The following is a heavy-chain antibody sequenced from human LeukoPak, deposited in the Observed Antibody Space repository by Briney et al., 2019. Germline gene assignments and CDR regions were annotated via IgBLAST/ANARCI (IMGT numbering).Heavy chain of an antibody. CDR3: ARGGGGELYGMDV. CDR2: IIPILGIA. V-gene: IGHV1-69*04. J-gene: IGHJ6*02. CDR1: GGTFSSYA. Sequence: ASVKVSCKASGGTFSSYAISWVRQAPGQGLEWMGRIIPILGIASYAQKFQGRVTITADKSTSTAYMELSSLRSEDTAVYYCARGGGGELYGMDVWGQGTTVTVSS. D-gene: IGHD1-26*01.